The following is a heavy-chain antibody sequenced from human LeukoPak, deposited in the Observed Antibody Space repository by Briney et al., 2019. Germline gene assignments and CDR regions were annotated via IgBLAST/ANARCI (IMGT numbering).Heavy chain of an antibody. D-gene: IGHD3-10*01. Sequence: PGGSLRLSCSASGFTFSSYAMHWVRQALGKGLEYVSAISSNGGSTYYADSVKGRFTISRDNSKNTLYLQMSSLRAEDTAVYYCVKGGDELTYYFDYWGQGTLVTVSS. CDR2: ISSNGGST. CDR1: GFTFSSYA. J-gene: IGHJ4*02. V-gene: IGHV3-64D*06. CDR3: VKGGDELTYYFDY.